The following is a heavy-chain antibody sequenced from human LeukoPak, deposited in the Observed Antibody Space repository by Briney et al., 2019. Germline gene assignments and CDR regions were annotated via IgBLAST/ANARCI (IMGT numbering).Heavy chain of an antibody. J-gene: IGHJ4*02. Sequence: GGSLRLSCAASGFTFSSYWMSWVRQAPGKGLEWAANIKQDGSEKYYVDSVKGRFTISRDNAKNSLYLQMNSLRSEDTAVYYCARGPSPPLEVIVGATPSVVLDYWGQGTLVTVSS. V-gene: IGHV3-7*03. CDR3: ARGPSPPLEVIVGATPSVVLDY. CDR1: GFTFSSYW. D-gene: IGHD1-26*01. CDR2: IKQDGSEK.